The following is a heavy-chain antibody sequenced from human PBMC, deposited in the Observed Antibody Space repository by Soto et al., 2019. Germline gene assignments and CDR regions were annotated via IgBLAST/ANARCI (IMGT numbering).Heavy chain of an antibody. CDR1: GSIFSSHW. D-gene: IGHD1-26*01. Sequence: EVQLVESGGGLVQPGGSLRLSCVISGSIFSSHWMTWVRQAPGKGLEWVASINQDGFGKYYVDSVRGRFTISRDNAKNSVYLQRDSLRAEDTAVYYCAKDHGSGSYPYWGQGTLVTVSS. V-gene: IGHV3-7*05. CDR3: AKDHGSGSYPY. CDR2: INQDGFGK. J-gene: IGHJ4*02.